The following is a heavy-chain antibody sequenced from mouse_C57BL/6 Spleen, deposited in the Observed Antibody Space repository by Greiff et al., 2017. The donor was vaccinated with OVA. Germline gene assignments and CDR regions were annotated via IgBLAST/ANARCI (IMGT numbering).Heavy chain of an antibody. V-gene: IGHV1-15*01. CDR3: TKRSYDPWYFDV. D-gene: IGHD2-3*01. Sequence: VQLQQSGAELVRPGASVTLSCKASGYTFTDYEMHWVKQTPVHGLEWIGAIDPETGGTAYNQKFKGKAILTADKSSSTAYMELRSLTSEDSAVYYCTKRSYDPWYFDVWGTGTTVTVSS. J-gene: IGHJ1*03. CDR1: GYTFTDYE. CDR2: IDPETGGT.